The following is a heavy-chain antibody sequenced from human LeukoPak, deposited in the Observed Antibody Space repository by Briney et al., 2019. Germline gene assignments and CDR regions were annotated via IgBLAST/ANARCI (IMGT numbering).Heavy chain of an antibody. V-gene: IGHV4-59*08. Sequence: SETLSLTCTVSGGSINSYYWSWIRQPPGKGLEWIGYIYYSGSTNYNPSLKSRVTISVDTSKNQFSLKLSSVTAADTAVYYCARLGLWVDFDYWGQGTLVTVSS. CDR2: IYYSGST. CDR3: ARLGLWVDFDY. J-gene: IGHJ4*02. CDR1: GGSINSYY. D-gene: IGHD5-18*01.